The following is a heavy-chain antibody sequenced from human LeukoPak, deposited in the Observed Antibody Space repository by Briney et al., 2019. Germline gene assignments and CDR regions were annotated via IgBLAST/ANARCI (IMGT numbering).Heavy chain of an antibody. D-gene: IGHD1-26*01. CDR1: GFTFSSYW. Sequence: GGSLRLSCAASGFTFSSYWMSWVRQAPGKGLEWVANIKQDGSEKYYVDSVKGRFTISRDNAKNSLYLQMNSLRAEDTAVYYCARGGGSYLDDWFDPWGQGTLVTVSS. V-gene: IGHV3-7*01. CDR3: ARGGGSYLDDWFDP. J-gene: IGHJ5*02. CDR2: IKQDGSEK.